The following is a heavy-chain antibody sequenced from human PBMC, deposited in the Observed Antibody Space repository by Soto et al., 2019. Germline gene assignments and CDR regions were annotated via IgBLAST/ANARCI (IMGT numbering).Heavy chain of an antibody. Sequence: QVQLVQSGAEVKKPGASVKVSCKASGYTFTSYGISWVRQAPGQGLEWMGWISAYNGNTNYAQKLQGRVTMTTDTSTSTAYMELRSLRSDDTAVYYCARDGVYYDSSGYYYGRDYFDYWGQGTLVTVSS. J-gene: IGHJ4*02. D-gene: IGHD3-22*01. CDR1: GYTFTSYG. CDR2: ISAYNGNT. CDR3: ARDGVYYDSSGYYYGRDYFDY. V-gene: IGHV1-18*01.